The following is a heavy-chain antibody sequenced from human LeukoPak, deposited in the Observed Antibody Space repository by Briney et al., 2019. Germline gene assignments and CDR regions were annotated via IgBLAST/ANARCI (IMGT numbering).Heavy chain of an antibody. CDR1: GLSFSNYA. CDR3: VRDNYSYRLDV. Sequence: PGGSLRLSCAASGLSFSNYAVYWVRQAPGKGLEWVSAIGGTGGNIFYTDSVKGRFTISRDNSKNTLYLHMNSLRAEDTAIYYCVRDNYSYRLDVWGQGTLVTVSS. V-gene: IGHV3-23*01. CDR2: IGGTGGNI. D-gene: IGHD2-21*01. J-gene: IGHJ4*02.